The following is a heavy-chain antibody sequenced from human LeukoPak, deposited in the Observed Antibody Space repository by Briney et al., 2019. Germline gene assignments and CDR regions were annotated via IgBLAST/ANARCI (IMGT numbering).Heavy chain of an antibody. Sequence: SGTLSLTCAVSGGSISSGGYSWSWIRQPPGKGLEWIGYIYHSGSTYYNPSLKSRVTISVDRSKNQFSLKLSSVTAADTAVYYCASLYYYDSSGYFDYWGQGTLVTVSS. D-gene: IGHD3-22*01. CDR1: GGSISSGGYS. V-gene: IGHV4-30-2*01. CDR3: ASLYYYDSSGYFDY. J-gene: IGHJ4*02. CDR2: IYHSGST.